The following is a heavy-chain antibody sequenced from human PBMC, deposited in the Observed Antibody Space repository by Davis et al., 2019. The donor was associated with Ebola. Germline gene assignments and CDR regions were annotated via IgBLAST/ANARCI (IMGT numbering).Heavy chain of an antibody. Sequence: ESLKISCAASGFTFSSYWMSWVRQAPGKGLEWVANIKQDGSEKYYVDSVKGRFTISRDNAKNSLYLQMNSLRAEDTAVYYCAKAGRLGELYLDYWGQGTLVTVSS. CDR3: AKAGRLGELYLDY. CDR2: IKQDGSEK. V-gene: IGHV3-7*01. D-gene: IGHD3-16*01. J-gene: IGHJ4*02. CDR1: GFTFSSYW.